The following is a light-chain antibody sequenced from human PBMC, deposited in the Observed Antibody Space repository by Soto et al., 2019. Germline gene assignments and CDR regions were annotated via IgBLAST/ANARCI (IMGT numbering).Light chain of an antibody. J-gene: IGLJ1*01. CDR2: DVT. CDR1: SSDVGGFNY. Sequence: QSVLTQPASVSGSPGQSITTSCTGTSSDVGGFNYVSWYQQHPGKAPKLMIYDVTNRPSGVSYLFSGSKSGNTASLTISGLQAEDEADYYCNSYTSSSTYVFGTG. CDR3: NSYTSSSTYV. V-gene: IGLV2-14*03.